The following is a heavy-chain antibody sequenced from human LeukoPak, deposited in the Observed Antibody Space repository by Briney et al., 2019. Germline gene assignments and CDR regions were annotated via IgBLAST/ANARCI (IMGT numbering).Heavy chain of an antibody. CDR3: ARLSGSYAPFDY. J-gene: IGHJ4*02. CDR1: GGSVSSYY. Sequence: SETLSLTCTVSGGSVSSYYWSWIRQPPGKGLEWIGYIYYSGSTNYNPSLKSRVTISVDTSKNQFSLKLSPVTAADTAVYYCARLSGSYAPFDYWGQGTLVTVSS. CDR2: IYYSGST. V-gene: IGHV4-59*08. D-gene: IGHD1-26*01.